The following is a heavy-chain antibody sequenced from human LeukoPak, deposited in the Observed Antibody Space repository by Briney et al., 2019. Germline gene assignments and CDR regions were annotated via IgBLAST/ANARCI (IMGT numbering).Heavy chain of an antibody. D-gene: IGHD3-10*01. CDR2: INPNSGGT. CDR3: ARDLGAPPVLFDI. CDR1: GYTFTGHY. J-gene: IGHJ3*02. V-gene: IGHV1-2*02. Sequence: ASVKVSCKASGYTFTGHYMHWVRQAPGQGLEWMGWINPNSGGTNYAQKFQGRVTMTRDTSISTAYMELSRLRSDDTAVYYCARDLGAPPVLFDIWGQGTMVTVSS.